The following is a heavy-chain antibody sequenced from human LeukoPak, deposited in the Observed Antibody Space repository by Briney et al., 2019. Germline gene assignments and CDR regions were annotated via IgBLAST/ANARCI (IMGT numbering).Heavy chain of an antibody. J-gene: IGHJ5*02. V-gene: IGHV3-23*01. Sequence: PGGSRRLSCAASGFTFGSYAMSWVRQAPGKGLEWVSAISGSGGSTYYADSVKGRFTISGDNSKNTLYLQMNSLRAEDTAVYYCARPHVPTASTNWFDPWGQGTLVTVSS. D-gene: IGHD2-2*01. CDR1: GFTFGSYA. CDR3: ARPHVPTASTNWFDP. CDR2: ISGSGGST.